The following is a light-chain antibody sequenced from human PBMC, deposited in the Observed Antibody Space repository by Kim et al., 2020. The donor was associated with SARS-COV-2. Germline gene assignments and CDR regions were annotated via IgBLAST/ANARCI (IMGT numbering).Light chain of an antibody. CDR2: DAS. Sequence: EIVLTQSPATLSLSPGERATLSCRASQSVSSYLAWYQQKPGQAPRLLIYDASNRATGTPDRFSGSGSGTDFTLTISSLEPEDFAIYYCQQRSNWPPLTFGGGTKVDIK. CDR1: QSVSSY. J-gene: IGKJ4*01. CDR3: QQRSNWPPLT. V-gene: IGKV3-11*01.